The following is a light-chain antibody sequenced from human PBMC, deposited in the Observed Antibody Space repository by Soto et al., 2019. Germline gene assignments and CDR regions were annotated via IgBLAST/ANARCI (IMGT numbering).Light chain of an antibody. CDR1: SSDVGGYKY. Sequence: QSALTQPPSASGSPGQSVTISCTGTSSDVGGYKYVSWYQQYPGKAPKLMIYEVSQRPSGVPDRFSGSKSGNTASLTVSGLQAEDEADYYCSSYAGSENYVIFGGGTKLTVL. CDR3: SSYAGSENYVI. V-gene: IGLV2-8*01. CDR2: EVS. J-gene: IGLJ2*01.